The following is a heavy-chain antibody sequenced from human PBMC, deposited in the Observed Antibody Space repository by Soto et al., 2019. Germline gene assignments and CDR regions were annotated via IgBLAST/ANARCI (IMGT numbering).Heavy chain of an antibody. Sequence: GGSLTLSCAASGFTFSSYGMHWVRQAPSKGLEWVAVISYDRSNKYYADSVKGRSTIARDNSKDTLYLQMISLRAEDTAVYYCAKVSPTAPLDYWGQGTLVTVSS. CDR3: AKVSPTAPLDY. D-gene: IGHD4-17*01. CDR2: ISYDRSNK. V-gene: IGHV3-30*18. J-gene: IGHJ4*02. CDR1: GFTFSSYG.